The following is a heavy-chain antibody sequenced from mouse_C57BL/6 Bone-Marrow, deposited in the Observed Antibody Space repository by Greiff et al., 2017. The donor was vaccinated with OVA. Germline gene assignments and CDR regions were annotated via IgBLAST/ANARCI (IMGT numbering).Heavy chain of an antibody. V-gene: IGHV1-69*01. CDR3: AMTGTETY. J-gene: IGHJ3*01. CDR2: IDPSDSYT. CDR1: GYTFTSYW. D-gene: IGHD4-1*01. Sequence: VQLQQPGAELVMPGASVKLSCKASGYTFTSYWMHWVKQRPGQGLEWIGEIDPSDSYTNYNQKFKGKSTLTVDKSSSTAYMQLSSLTSEDSAVYYCAMTGTETYWGQGTLVTVSA.